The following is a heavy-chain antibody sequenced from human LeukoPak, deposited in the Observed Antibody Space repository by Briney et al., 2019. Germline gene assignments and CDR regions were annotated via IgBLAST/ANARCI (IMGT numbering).Heavy chain of an antibody. CDR3: ARGSDTRGYYYPNY. CDR1: GFNFSNYG. Sequence: GGSLRLSCAASGFNFSNYGMNWVRQAPGKGLEWVGRTRNKAKSYTTEYAASVKGRFTISRDDSKNSLYLQMNSLKTEDTAVYYCARGSDTRGYYYPNYWGQGTLVTVSS. V-gene: IGHV3-72*01. J-gene: IGHJ4*02. CDR2: TRNKAKSYTT. D-gene: IGHD3-22*01.